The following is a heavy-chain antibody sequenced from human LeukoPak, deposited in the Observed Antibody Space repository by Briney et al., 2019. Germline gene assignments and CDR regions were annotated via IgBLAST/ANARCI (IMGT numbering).Heavy chain of an antibody. D-gene: IGHD3-22*01. CDR3: TRRYNYDSSGYYYVRDAFDI. J-gene: IGHJ3*02. Sequence: GGSLRLSCAASGFTFSSYAMHWVRQAPGKGLEYVSAISSNGGSTYYANSVKGRFTISRDNSKNTLYLQMNSLKTEDTAVYYCTRRYNYDSSGYYYVRDAFDIWGQGTMVTVSS. V-gene: IGHV3-64*01. CDR1: GFTFSSYA. CDR2: ISSNGGST.